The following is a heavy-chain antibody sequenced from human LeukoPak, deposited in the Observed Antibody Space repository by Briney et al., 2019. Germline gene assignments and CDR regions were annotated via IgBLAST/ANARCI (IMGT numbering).Heavy chain of an antibody. CDR2: ITGSSSTM. J-gene: IGHJ4*02. Sequence: PGGSLRLSCAASGFTFSDYYMSWIRQAPGKGLEWVSYITGSSSTMYYAGSVKGRFTISRDNAKNSLYLQMNSLRAEDTAVYYCARGGYRHFDYWGQGTLVTVSS. CDR1: GFTFSDYY. V-gene: IGHV3-11*01. D-gene: IGHD5-18*01. CDR3: ARGGYRHFDY.